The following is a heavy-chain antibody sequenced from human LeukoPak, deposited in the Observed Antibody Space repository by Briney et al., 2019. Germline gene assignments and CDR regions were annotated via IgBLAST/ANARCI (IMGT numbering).Heavy chain of an antibody. D-gene: IGHD3-22*01. CDR3: ARGAEYYYDSSGYFPFDY. CDR1: GFIFSTYS. J-gene: IGHJ4*02. V-gene: IGHV3-21*01. Sequence: GGSLRLSCAASGFIFSTYSMNWVRQAPGKGLEWVSSITGSYSHIHYADSVKGRFTISRDNAKNSLYLQMNSLRAEDTAVYYCARGAEYYYDSSGYFPFDYWGQGTLVTVSS. CDR2: ITGSYSHI.